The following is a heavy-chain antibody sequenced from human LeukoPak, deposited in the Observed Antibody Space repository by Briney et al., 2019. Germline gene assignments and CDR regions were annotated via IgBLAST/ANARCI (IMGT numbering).Heavy chain of an antibody. V-gene: IGHV3-23*01. J-gene: IGHJ4*02. CDR1: GLTFSSYA. Sequence: PGGSLRLSCAASGLTFSSYAMSWVRQAPGKGLEWVSSISVSGTYTYYADSVKGRFTISRDSSKNTLYLQMNSLRAEDSAVYYCAKDIRWLVLDYWGQGTLVTVSS. CDR3: AKDIRWLVLDY. D-gene: IGHD6-19*01. CDR2: ISVSGTYT.